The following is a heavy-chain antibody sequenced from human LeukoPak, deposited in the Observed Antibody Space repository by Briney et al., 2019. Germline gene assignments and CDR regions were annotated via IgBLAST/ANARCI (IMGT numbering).Heavy chain of an antibody. D-gene: IGHD2-2*01. CDR1: GYTFTGYY. V-gene: IGHV1-2*02. CDR2: INPNSGGT. Sequence: ASVKVSCKASGYTFTGYYMHWVRQAPGQGLEWMGWINPNSGGTNYAQKFQGRVTMTRDTSISTAYMELSRLRSDDTAVYYCARAQRNIVVVPAAPTYWGQGTLVTVSS. J-gene: IGHJ4*02. CDR3: ARAQRNIVVVPAAPTY.